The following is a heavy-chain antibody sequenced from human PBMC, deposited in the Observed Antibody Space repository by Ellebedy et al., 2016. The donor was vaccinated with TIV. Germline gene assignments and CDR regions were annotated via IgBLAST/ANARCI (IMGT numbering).Heavy chain of an antibody. V-gene: IGHV1-69*13. Sequence: SVKVSCXASGGTFSSYAISWVRQAPGQGLEWMGGIIPIFGTANYAQKFQGRVTITADESTSTAYMELSSLRSEDTAVYYCARARELERRLNLYYYYYGMDVWGQGTTVTVSS. CDR2: IIPIFGTA. CDR1: GGTFSSYA. D-gene: IGHD1-1*01. CDR3: ARARELERRLNLYYYYYGMDV. J-gene: IGHJ6*02.